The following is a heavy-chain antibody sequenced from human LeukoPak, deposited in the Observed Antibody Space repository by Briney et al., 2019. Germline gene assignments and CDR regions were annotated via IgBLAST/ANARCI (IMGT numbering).Heavy chain of an antibody. CDR3: ARRGYSDYSGFDY. Sequence: GGSLRLSCAGSEFTFSSYSMHWVRQAPGKGLEWVSSISGGSDDIYYADSVKGRFTISRDNSKNSLYLQMKRLRAEDTALYYCARRGYSDYSGFDYWGQGTLVTVSS. CDR1: EFTFSSYS. V-gene: IGHV3-21*01. J-gene: IGHJ4*02. D-gene: IGHD1-26*01. CDR2: ISGGSDDI.